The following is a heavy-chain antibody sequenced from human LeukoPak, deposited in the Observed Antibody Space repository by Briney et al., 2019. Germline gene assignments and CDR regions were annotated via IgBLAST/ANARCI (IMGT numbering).Heavy chain of an antibody. CDR2: LDSSGST. CDR3: SRSHDYGGLYFYYYMDV. Sequence: SETLSLTCTVSGGSISSRSDYWGWIRQTPGKGLEWIGNLDSSGSTYYNPSLKSRVTISVGTSKDQFSLNLRSVTAADTAIYFCSRSHDYGGLYFYYYMDVWGKGTTVTVSS. J-gene: IGHJ6*03. CDR1: GGSISSRSDY. V-gene: IGHV4-39*01. D-gene: IGHD4-23*01.